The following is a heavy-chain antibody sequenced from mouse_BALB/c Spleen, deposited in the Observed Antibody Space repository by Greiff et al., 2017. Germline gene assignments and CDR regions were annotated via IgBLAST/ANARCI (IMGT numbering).Heavy chain of an antibody. V-gene: IGHV2-6-7*01. CDR2: IWGDGGT. J-gene: IGHJ1*01. CDR3: ARERGGYFDD. CDR1: GFSLTGYG. Sequence: VQLQQSGPGLVAPSQSLSITCTVSGFSLTGYGVNWVRQPPGKGLEWLGMIWGDGGTDYNSALNTRLSISENNSMSQVFLRMNSLQTDDTARYYYARERGGYFDDWGAGTTVTVSA.